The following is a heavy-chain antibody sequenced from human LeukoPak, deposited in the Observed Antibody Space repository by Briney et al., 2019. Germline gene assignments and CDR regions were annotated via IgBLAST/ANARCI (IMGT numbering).Heavy chain of an antibody. D-gene: IGHD1-26*01. V-gene: IGHV3-43*02. CDR2: IDKDGRKT. J-gene: IGHJ6*02. Sequence: GGSLRLSGAASGFTLDAFAMHWVRQAPGKGLEWVSLIDKDGRKTYYADSVKGRFTISRDNSKNSLYLQINSLRTEDTALYYCATWAFYHSLDVWGRGATVIVSS. CDR3: ATWAFYHSLDV. CDR1: GFTLDAFA.